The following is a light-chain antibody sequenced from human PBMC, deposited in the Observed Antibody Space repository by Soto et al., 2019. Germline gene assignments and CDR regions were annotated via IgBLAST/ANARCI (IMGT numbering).Light chain of an antibody. Sequence: DIRMTQSPSSMSASVGDTDTITCRASQPINDRLAWDQQKRGKAPKLPIYSPSTLDTGVQSRFSSSASGTDFTLTISSLQPRDFATFFFYQANSCPRSSGGGTIVAI. CDR3: YQANSCPRS. CDR1: QPINDR. CDR2: SPS. V-gene: IGKV1-12*01. J-gene: IGKJ4*01.